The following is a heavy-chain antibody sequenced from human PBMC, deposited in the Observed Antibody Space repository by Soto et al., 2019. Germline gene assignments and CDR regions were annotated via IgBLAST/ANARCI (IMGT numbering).Heavy chain of an antibody. V-gene: IGHV1-69*12. J-gene: IGHJ6*02. CDR1: GGTFGNSA. Sequence: QVQLVQSGAEVKKPGSSVTVSCKASGGTFGNSAISWVRQAPGQGLEWMGGIIPIFPTPDYAQKFQGRVTITADEFTITAYMELTSLRSEALHVDYPARDKQRLKLLANYIQASDAWGQGTRATVSS. CDR2: IIPIFPTP. D-gene: IGHD6-25*01. CDR3: ARDKQRLKLLANYIQASDA.